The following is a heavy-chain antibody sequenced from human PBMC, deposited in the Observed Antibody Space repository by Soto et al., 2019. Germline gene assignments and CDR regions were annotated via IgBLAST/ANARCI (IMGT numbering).Heavy chain of an antibody. CDR2: MNPNRGNT. V-gene: IGHV1-8*01. D-gene: IGHD6-6*01. CDR1: GYTFTSYD. J-gene: IGHJ6*02. CDR3: ASWLVSDGMDV. Sequence: QVQLVQSGAEVKKPGASVKVSCKASGYTFTSYDINWVRQATGQGLEWMGWMNPNRGNTGYSKKFQGRFTMTRNTAIRTAYMGLSSLRSEDTAVYYCASWLVSDGMDVWGQGATVTVSS.